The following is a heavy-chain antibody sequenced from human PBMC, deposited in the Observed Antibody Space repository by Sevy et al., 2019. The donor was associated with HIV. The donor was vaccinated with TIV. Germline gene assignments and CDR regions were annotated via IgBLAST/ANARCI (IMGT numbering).Heavy chain of an antibody. J-gene: IGHJ4*02. D-gene: IGHD3-16*02. CDR1: GFTFSRYA. Sequence: GGSLRLSRAASGFTFSRYAMNWVRQAPGKGLEWAAVISSDGRNKYCADSVKARFTISRDNSKNTLYLQMNSLRSEDTALYYCARDKEESSSSFLGELSYWGQGTLVTVSS. CDR2: ISSDGRNK. CDR3: ARDKEESSSSFLGELSY. V-gene: IGHV3-30*04.